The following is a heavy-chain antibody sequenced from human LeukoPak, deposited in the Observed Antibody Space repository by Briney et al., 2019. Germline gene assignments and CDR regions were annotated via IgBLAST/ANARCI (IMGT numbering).Heavy chain of an antibody. V-gene: IGHV3-53*04. CDR1: GFTVSSYH. CDR3: ARGGGSIDY. Sequence: GGSLRLSCVASGFTVSSYHMTWVRQAPGKGLEWVSVMYSADTTFYADSVRGRITNSRHNSKNTLCLQMNSLRAEDTAVYYCARGGGSIDYWGQGTLVTVSS. D-gene: IGHD2-15*01. CDR2: MYSADTT. J-gene: IGHJ4*02.